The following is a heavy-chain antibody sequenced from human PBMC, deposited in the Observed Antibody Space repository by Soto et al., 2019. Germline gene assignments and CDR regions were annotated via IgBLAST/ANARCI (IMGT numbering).Heavy chain of an antibody. D-gene: IGHD3-3*01. J-gene: IGHJ6*03. Sequence: SETLSLTCAVYGGSFSGYYWSWIRQPPGKGLEWIGEINHSGSTNYNPSLKSRVTISVDTSKNQSSLKLSSVTAADTAVYYCARGNYDFWSGYYTGRGSYYYYMHVWGKGTTVTVSS. CDR1: GGSFSGYY. CDR3: ARGNYDFWSGYYTGRGSYYYYMHV. CDR2: INHSGST. V-gene: IGHV4-34*01.